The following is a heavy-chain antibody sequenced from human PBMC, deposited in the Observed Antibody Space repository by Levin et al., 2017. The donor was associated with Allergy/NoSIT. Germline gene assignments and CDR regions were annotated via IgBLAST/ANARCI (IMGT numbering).Heavy chain of an antibody. CDR2: ISGSGGST. Sequence: PSETLSLTCAVSGFSFAIHAMSWVRQAPGEGLEWVSGISGSGGSTYYADSVKGRFTISRDNSKNTLYLQMNSLRAEDTALYYCAKDLELLEWLGYFDSWGQGTLVTVSS. CDR3: AKDLELLEWLGYFDS. V-gene: IGHV3-23*01. D-gene: IGHD3-3*02. J-gene: IGHJ4*02. CDR1: GFSFAIHA.